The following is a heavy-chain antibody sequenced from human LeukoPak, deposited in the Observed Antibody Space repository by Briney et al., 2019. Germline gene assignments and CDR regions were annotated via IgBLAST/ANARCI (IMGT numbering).Heavy chain of an antibody. CDR3: ARNFYASSGYYLDDFYLDF. CDR1: GASIISDTHY. D-gene: IGHD3-22*01. Sequence: SETLSLTCTVSGASIISDTHYWGWIRQPPGKGLEWIGSIYYSGSTYYSPFLKSRVTMSVVTSTNQFSLKLISVTAADTALYYCARNFYASSGYYLDDFYLDFWGQGTLVTVSS. CDR2: IYYSGST. V-gene: IGHV4-39*07. J-gene: IGHJ4*02.